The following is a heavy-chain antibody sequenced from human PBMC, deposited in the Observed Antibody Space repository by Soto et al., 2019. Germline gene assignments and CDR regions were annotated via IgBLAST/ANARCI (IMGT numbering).Heavy chain of an antibody. CDR1: GYTFTNYA. J-gene: IGHJ6*03. CDR2: INAGNGNT. V-gene: IGHV1-3*01. Sequence: VRVVQPGAVVEKSGASVKVSCKASGYTFTNYAFHWVRQAPRRRLEWMGWINAGNGNTRFSENLQRRVPITRETSARTVSMELSSLRSEDTAVYYCARGHLAEVPVASWFSYMDVRAKGTTVTASS. D-gene: IGHD3-10*01. CDR3: ARGHLAEVPVASWFSYMDV.